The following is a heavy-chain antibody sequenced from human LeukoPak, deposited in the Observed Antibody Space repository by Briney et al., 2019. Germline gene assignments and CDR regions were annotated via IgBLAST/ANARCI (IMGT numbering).Heavy chain of an antibody. D-gene: IGHD4-17*01. V-gene: IGHV1-69*04. CDR3: ARDSYGDYIYYYYYGMDV. CDR1: GGTFRSYA. J-gene: IGHJ6*02. Sequence: GASVKVSCKASGGTFRSYAISWVRQAPGQGLEWMGRIIPILGIANYAQKFQGRVTITADKSTSTAYMELSSLRSEDTAVYYCARDSYGDYIYYYYYGMDVWGQGTTVTVSS. CDR2: IIPILGIA.